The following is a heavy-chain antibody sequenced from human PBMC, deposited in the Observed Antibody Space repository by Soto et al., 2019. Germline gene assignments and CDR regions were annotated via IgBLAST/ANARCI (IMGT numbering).Heavy chain of an antibody. D-gene: IGHD2-21*01. CDR1: GYSFNTYC. CDR3: ARRTGLLYSD. V-gene: IGHV5-51*01. CDR2: IYPDDSDI. Sequence: GESLKISCKGSGYSFNTYCIGWVRQMPGKGLEWMGVIYPDDSDIRYSPSFQGQVTISADKSISTAYLQWSSLKASDSGIYYCARRTGLLYSDWGQGTLVTVSS. J-gene: IGHJ4*02.